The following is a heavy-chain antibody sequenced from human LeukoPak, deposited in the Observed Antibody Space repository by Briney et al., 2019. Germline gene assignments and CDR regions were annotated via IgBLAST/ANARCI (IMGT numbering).Heavy chain of an antibody. J-gene: IGHJ3*02. D-gene: IGHD4-17*01. V-gene: IGHV3-7*01. CDR1: GFTLSSYW. CDR2: IKEDGSEK. Sequence: AGGSLRLSCAGSGFTLSSYWISWVRQAPGKGLEWVANIKEDGSEKYYVDSVKGRFTISRDNGKNSLYLEMSSLRVEDTAVYYCARDSPYGEYDAFDIWGQGTMVTVS. CDR3: ARDSPYGEYDAFDI.